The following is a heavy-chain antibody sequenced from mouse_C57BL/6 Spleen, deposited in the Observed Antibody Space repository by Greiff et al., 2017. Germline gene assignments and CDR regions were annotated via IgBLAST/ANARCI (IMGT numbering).Heavy chain of an antibody. CDR1: GFSLTSYG. CDR3: ARSYDYDPYYYAMDY. D-gene: IGHD2-4*01. CDR2: IWSDGST. Sequence: VQLKESGPGLVVPSQSLSITCTVSGFSLTSYGVHWVRQPPGKGLEWLVVIWSDGSTTYNSALKSRLSISKDNSKSQVFLKMNSLQTDDTAMYYCARSYDYDPYYYAMDYWGQGTSVTVSS. V-gene: IGHV2-6*03. J-gene: IGHJ4*01.